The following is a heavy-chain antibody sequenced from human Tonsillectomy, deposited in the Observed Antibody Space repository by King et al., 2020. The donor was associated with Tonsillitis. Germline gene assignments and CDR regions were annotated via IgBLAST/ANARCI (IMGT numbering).Heavy chain of an antibody. J-gene: IGHJ4*02. V-gene: IGHV3-7*03. Sequence: VQLVESGGGLVQPGGSLRLSCAASGFTFSSYWMSWVRQAPGKGLEWVANIKQDGSEKYYVDSVKGRFTISRDNAKNSLYLQMNSLRAEDTAVYYCARDRRLIVVAATTYYFDYWGQGTLVTVSS. CDR1: GFTFSSYW. CDR2: IKQDGSEK. CDR3: ARDRRLIVVAATTYYFDY. D-gene: IGHD2-15*01.